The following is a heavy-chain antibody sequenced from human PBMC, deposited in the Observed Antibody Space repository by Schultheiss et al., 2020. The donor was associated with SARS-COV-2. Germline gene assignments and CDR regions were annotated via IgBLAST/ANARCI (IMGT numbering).Heavy chain of an antibody. J-gene: IGHJ6*03. CDR2: IYYSGST. Sequence: SETLSLTCTVSGGSISSGGYYWSWIRQHPGKGLEWIGYIYYSGSTYYNPSLKSRVTISVDTSKNQFSLKLSSVTAADTAVYYCARGHSKRKVPAAIYYYYYYMDVWGKGTTVTVSS. V-gene: IGHV4-31*03. CDR1: GGSISSGGYY. D-gene: IGHD2-2*01. CDR3: ARGHSKRKVPAAIYYYYYYMDV.